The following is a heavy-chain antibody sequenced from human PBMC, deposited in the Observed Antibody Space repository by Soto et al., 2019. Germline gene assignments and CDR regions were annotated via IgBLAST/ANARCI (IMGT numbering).Heavy chain of an antibody. V-gene: IGHV3-13*01. CDR3: ERGQEVGAHFFDS. CDR1: GFTFNGFD. J-gene: IGHJ4*02. D-gene: IGHD2-15*01. Sequence: XVSLRLTCEASGFTFNGFDMHGVRQPTGKGLEWVSTIGTAGDTYYAVSVKGRFTISRDNAKNSLSLQMNSLRAGDTAVYFCERGQEVGAHFFDSWGQGTQVSVSS. CDR2: IGTAGDT.